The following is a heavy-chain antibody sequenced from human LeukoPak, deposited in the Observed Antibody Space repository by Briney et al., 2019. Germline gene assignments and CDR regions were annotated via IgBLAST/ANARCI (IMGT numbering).Heavy chain of an antibody. V-gene: IGHV1-69*13. CDR2: IIPIFGTA. J-gene: IGHJ4*02. CDR1: GYTFTSYV. D-gene: IGHD4-17*01. Sequence: GASVKVSCKASGYTFTSYVISWVRQAPGQGLEWMGGIIPIFGTANYAQKFQGRVTITADESTSTAYMELSSLRSEDTAVYYCARGADYGDYVKGSGFDYWGQGTLVTVSS. CDR3: ARGADYGDYVKGSGFDY.